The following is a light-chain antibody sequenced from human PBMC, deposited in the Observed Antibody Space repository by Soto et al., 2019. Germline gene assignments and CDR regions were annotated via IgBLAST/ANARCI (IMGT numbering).Light chain of an antibody. J-gene: IGLJ1*01. V-gene: IGLV2-14*01. CDR3: SSYTSSSTLGV. CDR1: SSDVGGYNY. Sequence: SVLTQPASVSGSPGQSITISCTGTSSDVGGYNYVSWYQQHPGKAPKLMIYDVSNRPSGVSNRFSGSKSGNTASLTISGLQAEDEADYYCSSYTSSSTLGVFGTGTQLTVL. CDR2: DVS.